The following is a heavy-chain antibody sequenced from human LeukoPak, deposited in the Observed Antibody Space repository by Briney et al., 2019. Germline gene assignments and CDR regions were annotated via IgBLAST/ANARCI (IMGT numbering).Heavy chain of an antibody. CDR3: AKTTYASNSSGWYNHFDY. CDR1: GFTFSSYA. Sequence: QPGRSLRLSCAASGFTFSSYAMHWVRQAPGKGLEWVAVISYDGSNKYYADSVKGRFTISRDNSKNTLYLQMNSLRAEDTTVYYCAKTTYASNSSGWYNHFDYWGQGTLVTVSS. CDR2: ISYDGSNK. D-gene: IGHD6-19*01. V-gene: IGHV3-30*04. J-gene: IGHJ4*02.